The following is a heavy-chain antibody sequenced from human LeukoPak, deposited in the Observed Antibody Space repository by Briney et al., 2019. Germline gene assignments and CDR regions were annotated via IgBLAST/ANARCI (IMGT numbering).Heavy chain of an antibody. CDR2: ISSSSSYI. J-gene: IGHJ5*01. V-gene: IGHV3-21*01. D-gene: IGHD3-10*01. Sequence: PGGSLRLSCAASGFTFSSYSMNWVRQAPGKGLEWVSSISSSSSYIYYADSVKGRFTISRDNAKNSLYLQMNSLRADDTAVYYCARDRITMVRGVILFDPWGQGTLVTVSS. CDR1: GFTFSSYS. CDR3: ARDRITMVRGVILFDP.